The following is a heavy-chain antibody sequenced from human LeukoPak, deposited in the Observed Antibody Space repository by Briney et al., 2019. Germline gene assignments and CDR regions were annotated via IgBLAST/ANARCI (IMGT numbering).Heavy chain of an antibody. V-gene: IGHV3-23*01. CDR3: AKEENPYPLRYFDWLSDY. CDR1: GFTFSSYA. Sequence: PGGSLRLSCAASGFTFSSYAMSWVRQAPGKGLEWVSAISGSGGSTYYADSVKGRFTISRDNSKNTLYLQMNSLRAEDTAVYYCAKEENPYPLRYFDWLSDYWGQGTLVTVSS. CDR2: ISGSGGST. D-gene: IGHD3-9*01. J-gene: IGHJ4*02.